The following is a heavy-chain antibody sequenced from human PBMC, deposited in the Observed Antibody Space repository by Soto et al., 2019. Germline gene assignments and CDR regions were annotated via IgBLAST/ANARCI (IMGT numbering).Heavy chain of an antibody. J-gene: IGHJ4*02. CDR2: INHSGST. CDR3: ARGGQDSSGYLTDY. Sequence: SETLSLTCAVYGGSFSGYYWSWIRQPPGKGLEGIGEINHSGSTNYNPSLKSRVTISVDTSKNQFSLKLSSVTAADTAVYYCARGGQDSSGYLTDYWGQGTMVTVSS. V-gene: IGHV4-34*01. D-gene: IGHD3-22*01. CDR1: GGSFSGYY.